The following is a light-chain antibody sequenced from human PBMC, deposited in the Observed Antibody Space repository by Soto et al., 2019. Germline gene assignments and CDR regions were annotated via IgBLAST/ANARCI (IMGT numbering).Light chain of an antibody. Sequence: QSVLTQPASVSGSPGQSITISCTGTSSDVGGYNYVSWYQQHPGKAPTLMIYDVSNRPSGVSNRFSGSKSGNTASLTISGLQAEDEADYYCSSYTSSSDVVFGGGTKLTVL. J-gene: IGLJ2*01. V-gene: IGLV2-14*01. CDR2: DVS. CDR3: SSYTSSSDVV. CDR1: SSDVGGYNY.